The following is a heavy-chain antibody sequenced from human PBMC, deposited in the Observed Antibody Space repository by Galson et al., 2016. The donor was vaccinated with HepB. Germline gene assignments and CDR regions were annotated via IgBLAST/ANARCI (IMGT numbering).Heavy chain of an antibody. D-gene: IGHD3-9*01. CDR3: AKNPYDVLTGFLFFDV. J-gene: IGHJ2*01. V-gene: IGHV3-23*01. Sequence: SLRLSCAVSGFTFRNYAVSWVRQAPGKGLEWVSTMTGSGRNKYYPDSVKGRFSISRDNSQNTLYLQMNSLRVEDTAIYYCAKNPYDVLTGFLFFDVWVRGTLVTVSS. CDR1: GFTFRNYA. CDR2: MTGSGRNK.